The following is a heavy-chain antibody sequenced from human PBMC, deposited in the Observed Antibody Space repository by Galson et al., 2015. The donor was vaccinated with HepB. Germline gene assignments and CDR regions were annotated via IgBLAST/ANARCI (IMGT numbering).Heavy chain of an antibody. CDR2: IDWDDDK. CDR1: GFSLTTRGLC. D-gene: IGHD2-2*01. V-gene: IGHV2-70*11. J-gene: IGHJ3*02. Sequence: PALVKPTQTLTLTCAFSGFSLTTRGLCVSWIRQPPGKALEWLARIDWDDDKYYSTSLKTRLTISRDTSKNQVVLTMTNMDPVDTATYYCARSRGYCTSTSCYSGAFDIGGQGTMVTVSS. CDR3: ARSRGYCTSTSCYSGAFDI.